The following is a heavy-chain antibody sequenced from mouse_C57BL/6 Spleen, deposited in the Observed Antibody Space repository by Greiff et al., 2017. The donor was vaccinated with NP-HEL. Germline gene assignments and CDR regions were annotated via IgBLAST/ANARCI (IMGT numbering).Heavy chain of an antibody. CDR3: ARHEDRGSYYYGSSYWFAY. CDR1: GYTFTEYT. D-gene: IGHD1-1*01. CDR2: FYPGSGSI. V-gene: IGHV1-62-2*01. Sequence: QVQLQQSGAELVKPGASVKLSCKASGYTFTEYTIHWVKQRSGQGLEWIGWFYPGSGSIKYNEKFKGKATLTADKSSSTVYMELSRLTSEDSAVYFCARHEDRGSYYYGSSYWFAYWGQGTLVTVSA. J-gene: IGHJ3*01.